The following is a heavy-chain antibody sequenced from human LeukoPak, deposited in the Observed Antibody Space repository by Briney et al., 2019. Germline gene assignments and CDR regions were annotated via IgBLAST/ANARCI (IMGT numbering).Heavy chain of an antibody. CDR1: GYTFTDYY. CDR3: ARGPYYDSSGYYARY. V-gene: IGHV1-46*01. CDR2: INPSGGST. Sequence: ASVKVSCKTSGYTFTDYYIHWVRQAPGQGLEWMGIINPSGGSTSYAQKFQGRVTMTRDTSTSTVYMELSSLRSEDTAVYYCARGPYYDSSGYYARYWGQGTLVTVSS. D-gene: IGHD3-22*01. J-gene: IGHJ4*02.